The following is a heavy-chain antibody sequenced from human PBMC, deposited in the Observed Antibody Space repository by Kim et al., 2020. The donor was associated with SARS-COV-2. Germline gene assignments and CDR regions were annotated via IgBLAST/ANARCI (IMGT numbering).Heavy chain of an antibody. V-gene: IGHV5-10-1*01. D-gene: IGHD3-16*01. Sequence: GESLKISCQGSGYSFTNYWINWVRQMPGKGLEWMGRIDPSDSYTNYSPSFQGHVSISADKSISTAYLQWSSLKASDTAMYYCAMSKKGSFGYLDYWGQGTLVTVSS. J-gene: IGHJ4*02. CDR2: IDPSDSYT. CDR1: GYSFTNYW. CDR3: AMSKKGSFGYLDY.